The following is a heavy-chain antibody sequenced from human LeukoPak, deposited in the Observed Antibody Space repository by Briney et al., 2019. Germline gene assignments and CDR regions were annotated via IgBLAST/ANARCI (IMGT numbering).Heavy chain of an antibody. V-gene: IGHV5-51*01. CDR1: GYTFTSYW. CDR3: ASVSHSSGWLFDY. Sequence: GESLKISCKGSGYTFTSYWIGWVRQMPGKGLEWMGIIYPGDSDTRYSPSFQGQVTISADKSISTAYLQWSSLRSEDTAVYYCASVSHSSGWLFDYWGQGTLVTVSS. D-gene: IGHD6-19*01. J-gene: IGHJ4*02. CDR2: IYPGDSDT.